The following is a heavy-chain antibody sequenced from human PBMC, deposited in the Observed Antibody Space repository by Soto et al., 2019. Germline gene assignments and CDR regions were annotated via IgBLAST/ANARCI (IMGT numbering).Heavy chain of an antibody. Sequence: QITLKESGPALVKPTETLTLTCIFSGFSLTTSGEGGGWIRQPPGKALEWLALIYWNTARRDERRFNPPLRGGLTITKDTSKNQVALTMTNMDPVDTATYYCAHRISGTYFDYWGQGTLVTVSS. CDR3: AHRISGTYFDY. J-gene: IGHJ4*02. CDR2: IYWNTARRDER. V-gene: IGHV2-5*01. CDR1: GFSLTTSGEG.